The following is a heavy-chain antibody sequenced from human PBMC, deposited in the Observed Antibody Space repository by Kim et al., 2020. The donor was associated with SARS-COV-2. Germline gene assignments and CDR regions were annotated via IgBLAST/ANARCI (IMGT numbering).Heavy chain of an antibody. Sequence: GGSLRLSCAASGFTFSSYGMHWVRQAPGKGLEWVAVISYDGSNKYYADSVKGRFTISRDNSKNTLYLQMNSLRAEDTAVYYCAKDMGIAAAGRGYYYYGMDVWGQGTTVTVSS. V-gene: IGHV3-30*18. CDR1: GFTFSSYG. CDR3: AKDMGIAAAGRGYYYYGMDV. D-gene: IGHD6-13*01. CDR2: ISYDGSNK. J-gene: IGHJ6*02.